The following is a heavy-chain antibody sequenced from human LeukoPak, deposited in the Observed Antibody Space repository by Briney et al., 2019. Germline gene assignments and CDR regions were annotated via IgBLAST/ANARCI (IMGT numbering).Heavy chain of an antibody. CDR1: GFTFSSYS. CDR3: ARQYSSSWYYFDY. CDR2: ISSSSSYI. V-gene: IGHV3-21*01. Sequence: GGSLRLSCAASGFTFSSYSMSWVRQAPGKGLEWVSSISSSSSYIFYSDSVKGRFTISRDNAKNSLYLQMNSLRAEDTAVYYCARQYSSSWYYFDYWSQGTLVTVSS. J-gene: IGHJ4*02. D-gene: IGHD6-13*01.